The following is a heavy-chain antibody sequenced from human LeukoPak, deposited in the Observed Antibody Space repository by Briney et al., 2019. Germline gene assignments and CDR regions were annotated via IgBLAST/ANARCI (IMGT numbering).Heavy chain of an antibody. J-gene: IGHJ4*02. D-gene: IGHD3-10*01. CDR3: ARDYRSGNYLPLGY. V-gene: IGHV3-23*01. CDR1: GFTFSSYA. CDR2: IKSSGGDT. Sequence: GGSLRLSCAASGFTFSSYAMSWVRQAPGKGLEWVSRIKSSGGDTYYIGSVKGRFTISRDDSRNTLYLQMNSLRAEDTAVYYCARDYRSGNYLPLGYWGQGTLVTVSS.